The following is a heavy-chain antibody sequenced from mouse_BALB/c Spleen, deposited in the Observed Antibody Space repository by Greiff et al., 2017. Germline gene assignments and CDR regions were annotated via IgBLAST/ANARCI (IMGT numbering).Heavy chain of an antibody. J-gene: IGHJ2*01. CDR1: GFTFSNYW. CDR2: IRLKSNNYAT. CDR3: TRSLTGHFDY. Sequence: EVQRVESGGGLVQPGGSMKLSCVASGFTFSNYWMNWVRQSPEKGLEWVAEIRLKSNNYATHYAESVKGRFTISRDDSKSSVYLQMNNLRAEDTGIYYCTRSLTGHFDYWGQGTTLTVSS. D-gene: IGHD4-1*01. V-gene: IGHV6-6*02.